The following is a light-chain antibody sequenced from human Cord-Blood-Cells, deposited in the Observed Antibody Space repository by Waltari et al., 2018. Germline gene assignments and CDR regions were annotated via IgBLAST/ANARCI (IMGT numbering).Light chain of an antibody. J-gene: IGLJ1*01. Sequence: SYVLTQPPSVSVAPGTPATTTWGGNNIGGKIAHCYQQKPGQAPVLVIYYDSDGPSGIPERFSGSNSGNPATLTISRVEAGDEADYYCQVWDSSSDHYVFGTGTKVTVL. V-gene: IGLV3-21*04. CDR3: QVWDSSSDHYV. CDR1: NIGGKI. CDR2: YDS.